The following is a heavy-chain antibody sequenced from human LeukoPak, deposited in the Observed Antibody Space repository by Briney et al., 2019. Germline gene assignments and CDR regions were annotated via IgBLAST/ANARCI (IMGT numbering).Heavy chain of an antibody. CDR2: ISNSGGT. Sequence: PSQTLSLTCAVSGGSISSGGYYWSWIRQAPGKGLEWMGYISNSGGTKYNPSLKSRVTISVDTSKDQVSLKLSSVTAADTAVYYCARRDDFDIWGQGTTVTVSS. CDR1: GGSISSGGYY. V-gene: IGHV4-61*09. CDR3: ARRDDFDI. J-gene: IGHJ3*02.